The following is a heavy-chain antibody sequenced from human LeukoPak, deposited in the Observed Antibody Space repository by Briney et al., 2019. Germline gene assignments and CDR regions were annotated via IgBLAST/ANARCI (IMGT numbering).Heavy chain of an antibody. CDR1: GYPFSDYG. J-gene: IGHJ3*02. CDR3: AREVWCSGDTCYRYAFDI. D-gene: IGHD2-15*01. CDR2: VSPYNGKT. V-gene: IGHV1-18*01. Sequence: ASVKVSCKASGYPFSDYGIIWVRQAPGQGLERMAYVSPYNGKTEYAQKIQGRVTVATDTSTSTAYMELRNLRSDDTALYYCAREVWCSGDTCYRYAFDIWGQGTMVTVSS.